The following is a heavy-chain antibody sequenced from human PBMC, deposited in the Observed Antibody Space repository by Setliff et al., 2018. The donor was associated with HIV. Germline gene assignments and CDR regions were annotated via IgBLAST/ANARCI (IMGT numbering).Heavy chain of an antibody. V-gene: IGHV1-3*01. J-gene: IGHJ4*02. CDR2: INAGNGNT. Sequence: ASVKVSCKASGYTFTSYAMHWVRQAPGQRLEWMGWINAGNGNTEYSQKFQGRVTITRDTSASTAYMELSSLRSEDTAVYYCAKEAVAATDGEWYFFDYWGQGTLVTVSS. CDR1: GYTFTSYA. CDR3: AKEAVAATDGEWYFFDY. D-gene: IGHD2-8*01.